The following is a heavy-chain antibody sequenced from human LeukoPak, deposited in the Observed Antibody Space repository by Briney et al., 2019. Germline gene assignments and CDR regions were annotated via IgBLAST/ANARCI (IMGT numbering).Heavy chain of an antibody. CDR2: IYYSGNT. CDR1: GGSISPYD. D-gene: IGHD2-15*01. V-gene: IGHV4-59*01. Sequence: KPSETLSLTCSVSGGSISPYDWSWIRQPPGKGLEWIAYIYYSGNTNHNPSLKSRVTISVDTSKNQFSLKLSSVTAADTAVYYCARDLGSGGGFDYWGQGTLVTVSS. J-gene: IGHJ4*02. CDR3: ARDLGSGGGFDY.